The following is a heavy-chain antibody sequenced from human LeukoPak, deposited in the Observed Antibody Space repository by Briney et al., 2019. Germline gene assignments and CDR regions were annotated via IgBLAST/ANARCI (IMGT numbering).Heavy chain of an antibody. CDR1: GGSFSGYY. Sequence: SETLSLTCAVYGGSFSGYYWSWIRQPPGEGLEWIGEINHSGSTNYNPSLKSRVTISVDTSKNHFSLKLRSVTAADTALYFCARGLVLATDDAFDIWGQGTLVTVSS. CDR3: ARGLVLATDDAFDI. J-gene: IGHJ3*02. V-gene: IGHV4-34*01. CDR2: INHSGST. D-gene: IGHD5-12*01.